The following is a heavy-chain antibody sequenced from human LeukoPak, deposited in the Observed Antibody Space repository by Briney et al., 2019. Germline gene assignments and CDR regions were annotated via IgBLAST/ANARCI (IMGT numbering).Heavy chain of an antibody. CDR2: IYYSGST. D-gene: IGHD6-19*01. CDR1: GGSISPYY. V-gene: IGHV4-59*01. CDR3: ARDGSGGRRDWFAP. Sequence: PSETLSLTCTVSGGSISPYYWSWIRRSPGKGLEWIGYIYYSGSTNYNPSLKSRVTISVDTSKNQFSLNLTSVTAADTAVYYCARDGSGGRRDWFAPWGRGTLVTVSS. J-gene: IGHJ5*02.